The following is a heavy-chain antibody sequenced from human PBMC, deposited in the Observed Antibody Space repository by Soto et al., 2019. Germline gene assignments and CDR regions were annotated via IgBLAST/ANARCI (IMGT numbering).Heavy chain of an antibody. D-gene: IGHD4-17*01. CDR3: AFLETVISFDH. J-gene: IGHJ4*02. CDR2: ISYAGSNK. Sequence: QVQLVESGGGVVQPGRSLRLSCAASGFTFSSYSMHWVRQAPGKGLEWVAVISYAGSNKYYADSVKGRFTISRDNSKNTLFLLMDSLRPEDTAVYHCAFLETVISFDHWGQGTLVTVAS. CDR1: GFTFSSYS. V-gene: IGHV3-30-3*01.